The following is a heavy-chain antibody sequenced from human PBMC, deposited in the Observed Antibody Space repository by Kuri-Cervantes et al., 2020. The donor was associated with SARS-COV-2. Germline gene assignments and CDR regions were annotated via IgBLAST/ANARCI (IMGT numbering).Heavy chain of an antibody. V-gene: IGHV4-59*01. Sequence: SETLSLTCTVSGGSISSYYWSWIRQPPGKGLEWIGYIYYSGSTNYNPSLKSRVTISVDTSKNQFSLKLSSVTAADTAVYYCARDDFGTRGYYYYGMDVWGQGTTVTVSS. CDR3: ARDDFGTRGYYYYGMDV. D-gene: IGHD3-3*01. J-gene: IGHJ6*02. CDR2: IYYSGST. CDR1: GGSISSYY.